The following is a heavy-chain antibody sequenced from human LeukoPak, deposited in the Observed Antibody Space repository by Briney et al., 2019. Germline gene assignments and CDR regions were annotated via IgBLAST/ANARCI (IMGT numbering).Heavy chain of an antibody. J-gene: IGHJ4*02. CDR3: AKAGPGFGFDY. CDR2: ISGSGGST. CDR1: GFTFSSYA. Sequence: GGSLRLSCAASGFTFSSYAMSWVRQAPGKGLEWVSAISGSGGSTYYADSVKGRFTISRDNAKNSLNLQMNSLRAEDTALYYCAKAGPGFGFDYWGQGTLVTVSS. V-gene: IGHV3-23*01. D-gene: IGHD3-10*01.